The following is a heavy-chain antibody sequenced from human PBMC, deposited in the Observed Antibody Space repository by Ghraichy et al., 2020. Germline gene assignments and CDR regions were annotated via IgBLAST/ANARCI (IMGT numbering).Heavy chain of an antibody. D-gene: IGHD6-6*01. CDR1: GGSFSGYY. J-gene: IGHJ4*02. Sequence: SETLSLTCAVYGGSFSGYYWSWIRQPPGKGMEWIGEINHSGSTNYNPSLKSRVTISVDTSKNQFSLKLSSVTAADTAVYYCARGEYSSSSYDYWGQGTLVTVSS. CDR2: INHSGST. CDR3: ARGEYSSSSYDY. V-gene: IGHV4-34*01.